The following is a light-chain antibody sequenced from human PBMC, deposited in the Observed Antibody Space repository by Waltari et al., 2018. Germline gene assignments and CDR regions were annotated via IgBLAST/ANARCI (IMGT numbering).Light chain of an antibody. CDR1: QGLNTN. J-gene: IGKJ1*01. V-gene: IGKV3-15*01. CDR2: GAS. Sequence: DIVMTQSPATLSLSPGERATLSCRPSQGLNTNLAWYQQKPGQPPRLLTYGASTRATGVAPRFSGSGSGTEFSPTTSSLQSEDCAVYYCQQYNQWPPWTFGQGTKVEIK. CDR3: QQYNQWPPWT.